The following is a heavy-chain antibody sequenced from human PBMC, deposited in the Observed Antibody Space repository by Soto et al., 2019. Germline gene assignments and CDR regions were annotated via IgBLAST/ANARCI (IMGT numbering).Heavy chain of an antibody. J-gene: IGHJ4*02. CDR1: GDSITTNGYY. D-gene: IGHD3-10*01. CDR3: ARSHYTYGLLIDY. CDR2: VYSTGST. Sequence: SETLSLTCSVSGDSITTNGYYWGWIRQPPGKGLQWVGNVYSTGSTFSHPSLTSRVFISVDTSKNKFSLRLTSVTAADTAVYYCARSHYTYGLLIDYWGPGIMVTVSS. V-gene: IGHV4-39*01.